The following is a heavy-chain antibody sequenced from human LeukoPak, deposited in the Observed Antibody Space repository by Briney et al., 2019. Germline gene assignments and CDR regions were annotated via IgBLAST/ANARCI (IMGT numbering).Heavy chain of an antibody. CDR1: GFTFSSYA. CDR2: ISGSGGST. Sequence: PGGSLRLSCAASGFTFSSYAMSWVRQAPGKGLEWVSDISGSGGSTYYADSVKGRFTISRDNSKNTLYLQMNSLRAEDTAVYYCAKDNRITIFGVVMGPHFDYWGQGTLVTVSS. J-gene: IGHJ4*02. CDR3: AKDNRITIFGVVMGPHFDY. V-gene: IGHV3-23*01. D-gene: IGHD3-3*01.